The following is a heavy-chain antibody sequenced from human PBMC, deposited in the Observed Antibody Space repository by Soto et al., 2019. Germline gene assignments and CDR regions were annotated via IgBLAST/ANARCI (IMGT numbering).Heavy chain of an antibody. CDR2: IYHSGST. J-gene: IGHJ4*02. CDR1: GGSISSSNW. D-gene: IGHD3-22*01. V-gene: IGHV4-4*02. Sequence: TSETLSLTCAVSGGSISSSNWWSWVRQPPGKGLEWIGEIYHSGSTNYNPSLKSRVTISVDKSKNQFSLKLSSVTAADTAVYYCARAYYYDSSGYYYLDYWGQGTLVTVSS. CDR3: ARAYYYDSSGYYYLDY.